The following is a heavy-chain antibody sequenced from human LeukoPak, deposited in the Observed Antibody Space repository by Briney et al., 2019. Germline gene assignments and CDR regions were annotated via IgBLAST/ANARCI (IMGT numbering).Heavy chain of an antibody. CDR2: INHSGST. V-gene: IGHV4-39*07. CDR1: GGSISSSSYY. D-gene: IGHD3-3*01. Sequence: SETLSLTCTVSGGSISSSSYYWSWIRQPPGKGLEWIGEINHSGSTNYNPSLKSRVTISVDTSKNQFSLKLSSVTAADTAVYYCARTGITIFGVVIGVDHWGQGTLVTVSS. J-gene: IGHJ5*02. CDR3: ARTGITIFGVVIGVDH.